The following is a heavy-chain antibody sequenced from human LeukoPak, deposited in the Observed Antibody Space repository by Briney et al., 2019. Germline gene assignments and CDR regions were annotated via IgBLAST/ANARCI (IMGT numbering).Heavy chain of an antibody. CDR3: AREYCSTTTSCYLGKPATESYFDC. V-gene: IGHV4-39*07. D-gene: IGHD2-2*01. CDR2: MFHSGST. Sequence: SETLSLTCTVSGGSISSGSHYWGWIRQPPGKGLEWIGSMFHSGSTYHNPSLKSRVTIPLGPSKNQFSLKLSPVTAADTAVYYCAREYCSTTTSCYLGKPATESYFDCWGQGTLVTVSS. CDR1: GGSISSGSHY. J-gene: IGHJ4*02.